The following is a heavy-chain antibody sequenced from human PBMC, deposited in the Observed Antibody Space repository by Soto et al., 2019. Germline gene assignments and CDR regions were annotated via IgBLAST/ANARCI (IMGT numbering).Heavy chain of an antibody. CDR1: GYTFTSYG. CDR2: ISAYNGDT. CDR3: ARSGAYCTSLTCLFDSF. V-gene: IGHV1-18*01. Sequence: QAQLVQSGGEVKKPGASVKVSCRASGYTFTSYGYAWVRQAPGQGLEWMGWISAYNGDTNYAQKDQDSVTLTTDTSETTAHMELRNLGSYDTAVYYCARSGAYCTSLTCLFDSFWGLGTLVTVSS. D-gene: IGHD2-8*01. J-gene: IGHJ4*02.